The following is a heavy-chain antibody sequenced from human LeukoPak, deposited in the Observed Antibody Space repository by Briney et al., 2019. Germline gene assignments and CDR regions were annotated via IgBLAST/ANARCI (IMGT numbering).Heavy chain of an antibody. V-gene: IGHV3-21*01. CDR2: ISTSSSYI. CDR1: GFTFSSYN. CDR3: TRGAEGIAATDSNFDY. Sequence: PGGSLRLSCAASGFTFSSYNMNWVRQAPGKGLEWVSSISTSSSYIYFADSVKGRFTISRDNAKKSLYLQMNSLRAEDTAVYYCTRGAEGIAATDSNFDYWGQGTLVTVSS. J-gene: IGHJ4*02. D-gene: IGHD6-13*01.